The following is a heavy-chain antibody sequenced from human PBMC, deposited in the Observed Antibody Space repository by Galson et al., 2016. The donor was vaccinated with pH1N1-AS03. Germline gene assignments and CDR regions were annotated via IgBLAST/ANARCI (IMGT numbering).Heavy chain of an antibody. V-gene: IGHV3-74*01. CDR3: AKDNRDFAYDY. CDR1: GFSFRDYW. Sequence: SLRLSCAASGFSFRDYWMHWVRQAPGKGMLLVSRISPDGSATYYVDSVKGRFTVSRDNAKNTLYLQMNSLTAEDTAVYYCAKDNRDFAYDYWGQGSLVTVSS. D-gene: IGHD2/OR15-2a*01. CDR2: ISPDGSAT. J-gene: IGHJ4*02.